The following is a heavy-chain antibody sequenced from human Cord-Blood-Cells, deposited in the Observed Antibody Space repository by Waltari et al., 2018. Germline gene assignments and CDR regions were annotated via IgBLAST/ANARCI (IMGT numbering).Heavy chain of an antibody. CDR2: IYHSGST. D-gene: IGHD2-2*01. Sequence: QVQLQESGPGLVKPSETLSRTCAVSGYSISRGAYWGWIRQPPGKGLEWIGSIYHSGSTYYNPSLKSRVTISVDTSKNQFSLKLSSVTAADTAVYYCARPANSPGGYFDYWGQGTLVTVSS. V-gene: IGHV4-38-2*01. CDR1: GYSISRGAY. J-gene: IGHJ4*02. CDR3: ARPANSPGGYFDY.